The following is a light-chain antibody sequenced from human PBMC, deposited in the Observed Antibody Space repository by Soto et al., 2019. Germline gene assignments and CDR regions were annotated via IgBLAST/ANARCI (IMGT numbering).Light chain of an antibody. V-gene: IGKV3-20*01. CDR2: GAS. CDR1: QSVSSSY. Sequence: EIVLTQSPGTLSLSPGERATLSCRASQSVSSSYLAWYQQKPGQAPRLLIYGASSRATGIPDRFSGSGSGTDFTLTISRLEPEDFAVHYCQQYGSSPVTFGPGTKVDIK. J-gene: IGKJ3*01. CDR3: QQYGSSPVT.